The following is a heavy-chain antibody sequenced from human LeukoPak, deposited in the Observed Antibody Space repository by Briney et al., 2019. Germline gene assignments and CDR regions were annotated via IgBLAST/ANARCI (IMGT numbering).Heavy chain of an antibody. D-gene: IGHD3-16*01. CDR2: MNPKNGDT. CDR1: GYTFIDDY. CDR3: ARAGTVMLLDY. Sequence: ASVKVSCKSSGYTFIDDYLHCVRQAPGHGLDWMGWMNPKNGDTNYAQKFQGRVSMTRDTSITTAYMELTSLRSDDTAVYFCARAGTVMLLDYWGQGTLVTVSS. V-gene: IGHV1-2*02. J-gene: IGHJ4*02.